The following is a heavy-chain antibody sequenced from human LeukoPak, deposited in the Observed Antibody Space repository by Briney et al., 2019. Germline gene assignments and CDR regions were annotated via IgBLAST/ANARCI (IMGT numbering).Heavy chain of an antibody. Sequence: SETLSLTCTVSGGSISSYYWSWIRQPPGKGLEWIGYIYYSGSINYNPSLKSRVIISVDKSKNQFSLKLTSVTAADTAVYYCARTPIYYFDNSGYYNWGQGTLVTVSS. J-gene: IGHJ4*02. CDR1: GGSISSYY. D-gene: IGHD3-22*01. CDR3: ARTPIYYFDNSGYYN. CDR2: IYYSGSI. V-gene: IGHV4-59*01.